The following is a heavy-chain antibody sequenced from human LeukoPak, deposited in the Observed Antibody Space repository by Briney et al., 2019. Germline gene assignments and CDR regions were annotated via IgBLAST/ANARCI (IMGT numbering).Heavy chain of an antibody. D-gene: IGHD6-19*01. CDR2: PSGSGITT. J-gene: IGHJ4*01. Sequence: GGSLRLSCAASGFTLSNSAMSWVRQATGKGLDWVSTPSGSGITTYYADSVKGRFTISRDNSKNTLYLQMNSLRAEDTAVYYCAKGIYSSGWSYFDYWGHGTLVTVSS. CDR1: GFTLSNSA. CDR3: AKGIYSSGWSYFDY. V-gene: IGHV3-23*01.